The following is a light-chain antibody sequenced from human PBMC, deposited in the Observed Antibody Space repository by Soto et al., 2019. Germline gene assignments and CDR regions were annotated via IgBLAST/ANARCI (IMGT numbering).Light chain of an antibody. V-gene: IGKV1-5*01. CDR1: QSISNW. CDR2: AAS. J-gene: IGKJ2*01. Sequence: IQMTQSPSTLSASVGDRVTITCRASQSISNWLAWYQQKPGKAPNLLIYAASSLQSGVPSRFSGSGSGTEFTLTITSLQTDDFATYYCQQYNIHSTFGQGTKVDIK. CDR3: QQYNIHST.